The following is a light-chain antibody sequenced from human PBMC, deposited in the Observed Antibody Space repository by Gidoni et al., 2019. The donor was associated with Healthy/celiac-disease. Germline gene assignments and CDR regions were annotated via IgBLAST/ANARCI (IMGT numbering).Light chain of an antibody. V-gene: IGKV1-5*03. CDR1: QSISSW. CDR3: QQYNSYPYT. J-gene: IGKJ2*01. Sequence: DIQLTQSPSTLSASLGDRVTITFRASQSISSWFAWYQQKPGKAPKLLIYKASSLESGVPSRFSGSGSGTELNLTIRSLQPDDFATYYCQQYNSYPYTFGQGTKMEIK. CDR2: KAS.